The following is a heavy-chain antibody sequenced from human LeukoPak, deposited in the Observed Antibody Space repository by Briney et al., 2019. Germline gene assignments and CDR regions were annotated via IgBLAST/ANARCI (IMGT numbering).Heavy chain of an antibody. J-gene: IGHJ6*03. D-gene: IGHD5-18*01. CDR2: ISSSGSTI. Sequence: GGSLRLSCAASGFTVSSNYMSWVRQAPGKGLEWVSYISSSGSTIYYADSVKGRFTISRDNAKNSLYLQMNSLRAEDTALYYCARGYSSLSLLYYYYYYYMDVWGKGTTVTVSS. CDR3: ARGYSSLSLLYYYYYYYMDV. CDR1: GFTVSSNY. V-gene: IGHV3-11*01.